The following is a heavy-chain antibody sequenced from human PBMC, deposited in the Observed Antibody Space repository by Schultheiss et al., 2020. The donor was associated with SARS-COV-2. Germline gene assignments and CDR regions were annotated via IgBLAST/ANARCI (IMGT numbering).Heavy chain of an antibody. CDR3: ARDWYGWDY. J-gene: IGHJ4*02. D-gene: IGHD2-8*02. Sequence: SCAASGFTFSSYAMSWVRQAPGKGLEWVSAISGSGGSTYYADSVKGRFTISRDISTNTLFLQMNSLRPEDTAVYYCARDWYGWDYWGQGTLVTVSS. CDR2: ISGSGGST. CDR1: GFTFSSYA. V-gene: IGHV3-23*01.